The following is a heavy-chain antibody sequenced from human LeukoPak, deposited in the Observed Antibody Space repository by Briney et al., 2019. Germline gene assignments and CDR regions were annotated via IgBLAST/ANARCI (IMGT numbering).Heavy chain of an antibody. CDR3: ARGGGLLWFGEFNWFDP. D-gene: IGHD3-10*01. CDR1: GGSINSYY. CDR2: IYYSGRT. V-gene: IGHV4-59*08. Sequence: SETLSLTCTVSGGSINSYYWSWMRQPPGKGLEWIGYIYYSGRTNYNPSLKSRVIMSVDTSKNQFSLRLSSVTAADTAVYYCARGGGLLWFGEFNWFDPWGQGTLVTVSS. J-gene: IGHJ5*02.